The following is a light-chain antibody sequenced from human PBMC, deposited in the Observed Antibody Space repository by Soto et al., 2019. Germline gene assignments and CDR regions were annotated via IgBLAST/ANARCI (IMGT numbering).Light chain of an antibody. CDR3: QQSYSTPIT. CDR2: TAS. CDR1: QSINSH. V-gene: IGKV1-39*01. Sequence: DIQMTHSPSSLSASVGDTVTITYRASQSINSHSNWYQQKPGKAPNLLIYTASSLQSGVPSRFSGSGSGTDFTLTISSLQPEDFATYYCQQSYSTPITFGQGTRLEIK. J-gene: IGKJ5*01.